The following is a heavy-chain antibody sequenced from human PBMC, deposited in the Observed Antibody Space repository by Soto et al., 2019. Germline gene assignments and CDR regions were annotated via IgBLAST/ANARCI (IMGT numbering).Heavy chain of an antibody. Sequence: EVQLVQSGAEVKKPGESLKISCKGSGYSFTSYWIGWVRQLPGKVLEWMGIIYPGDSDTRYSPSFQGQVTISADKSISTAYLQWSSLKASDTAMYYCARQWVDPLPYSSSSGGPYFEDWGQGTLVTVSS. V-gene: IGHV5-51*01. CDR3: ARQWVDPLPYSSSSGGPYFED. D-gene: IGHD6-6*01. CDR2: IYPGDSDT. J-gene: IGHJ4*02. CDR1: GYSFTSYW.